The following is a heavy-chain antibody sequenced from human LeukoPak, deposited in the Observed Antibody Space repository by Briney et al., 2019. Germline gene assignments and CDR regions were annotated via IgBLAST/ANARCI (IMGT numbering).Heavy chain of an antibody. CDR1: GGSFSGYY. CDR3: ARGHRDY. J-gene: IGHJ4*02. D-gene: IGHD1-14*01. Sequence: SETLSLTCAVYGGSFSGYYWSWIRQPPGKGLEWIGEINHSGSTNYNPSLESRVTISVDTSKNQFSLKLSSVTAADTAVYYCARGHRDYWGQGTLVTVSS. V-gene: IGHV4-34*01. CDR2: INHSGST.